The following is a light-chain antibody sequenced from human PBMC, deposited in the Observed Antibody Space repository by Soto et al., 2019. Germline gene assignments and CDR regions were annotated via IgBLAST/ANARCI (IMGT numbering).Light chain of an antibody. CDR1: QDISNY. CDR3: QQYDNLPLT. CDR2: DAS. J-gene: IGKJ1*01. Sequence: DLQMTQSPSSLSASVGDRVTITCQARQDISNYLNWYQQKPGKAPKLLIYDASNLETGVPSRFSVSGSGTDFTFTISSLQPEDIATYYCQQYDNLPLTFGQGTKVEIK. V-gene: IGKV1-33*01.